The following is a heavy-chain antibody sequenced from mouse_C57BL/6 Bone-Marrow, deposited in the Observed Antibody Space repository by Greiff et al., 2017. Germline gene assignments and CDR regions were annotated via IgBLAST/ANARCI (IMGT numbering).Heavy chain of an antibody. D-gene: IGHD1-1*01. CDR1: GYAFSSYW. J-gene: IGHJ3*01. V-gene: IGHV1-80*01. CDR3: ARWGAVGTFAY. Sequence: LMESGASVKISCNASGYAFSSYWMNWVKQRPGKGLEWIGQIYPGDGDTNYNGKFKGKATLTADKSSSTAYMQLSSLTSEDSAVYFCARWGAVGTFAYWGQGTLVTVSA. CDR2: IYPGDGDT.